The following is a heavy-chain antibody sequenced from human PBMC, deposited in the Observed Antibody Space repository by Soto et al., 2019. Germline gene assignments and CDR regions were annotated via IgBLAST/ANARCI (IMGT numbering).Heavy chain of an antibody. CDR3: AKAVPPFVVVTASDY. J-gene: IGHJ4*02. V-gene: IGHV3-30*18. CDR1: GFTFRNFG. Sequence: GSLRLSCAASGFTFRNFGMHWVRQAPGKGLEWVAVISYDGTNKYYADSVKGRFTISRDNSKNTLYLQINSLRAEDTAVYYCAKAVPPFVVVTASDYWGQGTLVTVSS. CDR2: ISYDGTNK. D-gene: IGHD2-21*02.